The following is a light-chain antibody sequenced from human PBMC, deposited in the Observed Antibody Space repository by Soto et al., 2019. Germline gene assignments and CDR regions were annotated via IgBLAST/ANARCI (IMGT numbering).Light chain of an antibody. CDR3: CSYAGSTSV. CDR2: EVI. Sequence: QSVLTQPASVSGSPGQSITISCTGTSSDVGSYNLVSWYQQYPGKAPKLVIYEVIKRPSGVSNRFSGSKSGNTASLTISGLQAEDEADYYCCSYAGSTSVFGTGTKVTVL. V-gene: IGLV2-23*02. CDR1: SSDVGSYNL. J-gene: IGLJ1*01.